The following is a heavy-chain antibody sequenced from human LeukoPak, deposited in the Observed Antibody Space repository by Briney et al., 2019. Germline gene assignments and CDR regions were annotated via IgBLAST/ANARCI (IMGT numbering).Heavy chain of an antibody. Sequence: KSSETLSLTCTVSGGSINSYYWTWIRQPPGKGLEWIGYIYYSGSTNYNPSLKSRVTISVDTSKNQFSLKLSSVTAADTAVYYCARDPSHSSGWYDLNWFDPWGQGTLVTVSS. D-gene: IGHD6-19*01. CDR3: ARDPSHSSGWYDLNWFDP. V-gene: IGHV4-59*12. CDR2: IYYSGST. CDR1: GGSINSYY. J-gene: IGHJ5*02.